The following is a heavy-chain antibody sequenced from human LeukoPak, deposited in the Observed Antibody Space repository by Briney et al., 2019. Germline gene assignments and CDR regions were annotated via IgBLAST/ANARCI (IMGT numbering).Heavy chain of an antibody. CDR1: GSNFDDFD. CDR2: LKWNGGTP. Sequence: GGSLRLSSAVSGSNFDDFDMTWVRQAPGKGLEWVCSLKWNGGTPGYADSVKGRFTISRDNAKKSLYLQMNSLRGEDTALYYCARIAIRGFDSWGQGTMVAVSS. V-gene: IGHV3-20*03. D-gene: IGHD6-13*01. CDR3: ARIAIRGFDS. J-gene: IGHJ3*01.